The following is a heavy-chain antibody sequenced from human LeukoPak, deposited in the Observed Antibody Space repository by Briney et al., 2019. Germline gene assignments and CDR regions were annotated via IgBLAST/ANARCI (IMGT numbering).Heavy chain of an antibody. CDR2: IYHSGST. J-gene: IGHJ6*02. Sequence: SETLSLTCTVSGYSISSGYYWGWIRQPPGKGLEWIGSIYHSGSTYYNPSLKSRVTISVDTSKNQFSLKLSSVTAADTAVYYCARDVGYYGMDVWGQGTTVTVSS. D-gene: IGHD1-26*01. CDR3: ARDVGYYGMDV. V-gene: IGHV4-38-2*02. CDR1: GYSISSGYY.